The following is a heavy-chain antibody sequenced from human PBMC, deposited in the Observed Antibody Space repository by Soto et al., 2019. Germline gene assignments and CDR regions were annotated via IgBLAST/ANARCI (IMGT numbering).Heavy chain of an antibody. CDR1: GGTFSSYA. V-gene: IGHV1-69*01. CDR2: IIPIFGTA. J-gene: IGHJ6*02. Sequence: QVQLVQSGAEVKKPGSSVKVSCKASGGTFSSYAISWVRQAPGQGLEWMGGIIPIFGTANYAQKFQGRVTITADESTSTAYMELSSLRSEDTAVYYCARDDLHIAVAGTSYYYGMDVWGQGTTVTVSS. D-gene: IGHD6-19*01. CDR3: ARDDLHIAVAGTSYYYGMDV.